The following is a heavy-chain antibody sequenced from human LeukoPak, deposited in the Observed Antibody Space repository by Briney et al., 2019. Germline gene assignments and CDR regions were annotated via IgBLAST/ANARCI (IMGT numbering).Heavy chain of an antibody. CDR2: IYYSGST. D-gene: IGHD3-10*01. CDR1: GGSISSYY. Sequence: SETLSLTCTVSGGSISSYYWSWIRQPPRKGLEWIGYIYYSGSTNYNPSLKSRVTISVDTSKNQFSLKLSSVTAADTAVYYCARGIRDYYGSGSPGHFDYWGQGTLVTVSS. V-gene: IGHV4-59*01. CDR3: ARGIRDYYGSGSPGHFDY. J-gene: IGHJ4*02.